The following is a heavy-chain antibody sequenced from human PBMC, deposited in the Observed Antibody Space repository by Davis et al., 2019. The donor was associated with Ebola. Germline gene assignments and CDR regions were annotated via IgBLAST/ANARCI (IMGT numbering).Heavy chain of an antibody. CDR2: IYYGASA. CDR3: ANRPDFWSGSGFDN. V-gene: IGHV4-31*03. J-gene: IGHJ5*02. D-gene: IGHD3-3*01. Sequence: MPSETLSLTCTVSGGSVSSGGYYWNWIRQHPGKGLEWIGNIYYGASANYNPSLKGRAAISIDTSKNQFSLKLSSVTGADTAVYYCANRPDFWSGSGFDNWGPGILVTVSS. CDR1: GGSVSSGGYY.